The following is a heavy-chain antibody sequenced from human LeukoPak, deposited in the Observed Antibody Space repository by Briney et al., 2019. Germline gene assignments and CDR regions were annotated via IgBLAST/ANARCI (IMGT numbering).Heavy chain of an antibody. CDR2: ISGSGSAT. Sequence: PGGSLRLSCTASGFSFSRYAMSWVRQAPGKGLEWVSVISGSGSATYYADSVKGRFFISRDNSRSAVYLQMNSLRAEDAAVYYCAKDRYISAAVNRGNDYWGQGTLVTVSS. CDR3: AKDRYISAAVNRGNDY. V-gene: IGHV3-23*01. J-gene: IGHJ4*02. D-gene: IGHD6-13*01. CDR1: GFSFSRYA.